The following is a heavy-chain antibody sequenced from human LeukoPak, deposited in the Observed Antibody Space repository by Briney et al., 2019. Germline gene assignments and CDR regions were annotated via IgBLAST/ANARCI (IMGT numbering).Heavy chain of an antibody. CDR3: ARGPSGYHNT. J-gene: IGHJ4*02. D-gene: IGHD5-12*01. CDR2: ITSSSSYI. V-gene: IGHV3-21*01. CDR1: GITFSSYS. Sequence: GGSLRLSCAASGITFSSYSMNWVRQAPGKGLEWVSSITSSSSYIYYADSVKGRFTISRDNAKNSLYLQMNSLRAEDTAVYYCARGPSGYHNTGGQGTLDTLSS.